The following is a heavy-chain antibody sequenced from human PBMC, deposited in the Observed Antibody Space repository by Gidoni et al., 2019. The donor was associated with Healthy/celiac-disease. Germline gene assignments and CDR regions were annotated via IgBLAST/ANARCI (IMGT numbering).Heavy chain of an antibody. J-gene: IGHJ6*02. CDR3: ARGVYYDRLQSDGMDV. CDR2: ISSSSSYI. CDR1: GFTFSSYS. D-gene: IGHD3-22*01. Sequence: EVQLVESGGGLVKPGGSLRLSCAASGFTFSSYSMNWVRQAPGKGLEWVSSISSSSSYIYYADSVKGRFTISRDNAKNSLYLQMNSLRAEDTAVYYCARGVYYDRLQSDGMDVWGQGTTVTVSS. V-gene: IGHV3-21*01.